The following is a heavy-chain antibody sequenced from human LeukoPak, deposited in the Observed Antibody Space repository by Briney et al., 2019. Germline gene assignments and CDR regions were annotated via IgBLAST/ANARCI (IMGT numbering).Heavy chain of an antibody. Sequence: GGSLRLSCAASGFTVSSNYMSWVRQAPGKGLEWVSVIYSGGSTYYADSVKGRFTISRDNSKNTLYLQMNSLRAEDTAVYYCARGHTGTTGDAFDIWGQGTMVTVSS. CDR2: IYSGGST. CDR3: ARGHTGTTGDAFDI. CDR1: GFTVSSNY. J-gene: IGHJ3*02. D-gene: IGHD1-1*01. V-gene: IGHV3-53*01.